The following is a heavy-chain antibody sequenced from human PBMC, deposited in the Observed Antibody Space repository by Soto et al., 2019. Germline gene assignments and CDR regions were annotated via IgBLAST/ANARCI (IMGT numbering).Heavy chain of an antibody. V-gene: IGHV1-2*02. D-gene: IGHD5-12*01. CDR1: GYTFTGYY. CDR3: AKANSGDDDEFDY. J-gene: IGHJ4*02. CDR2: INPNSGGT. Sequence: ASVKVSCKASGYTFTGYYMHWVRQAPGQGLEWMGWINPNSGGTVCAQNFQGRVTMTRDTSISTVYMELSRLRCDGTAVYYCAKANSGDDDEFDYWGQGTLVTVSS.